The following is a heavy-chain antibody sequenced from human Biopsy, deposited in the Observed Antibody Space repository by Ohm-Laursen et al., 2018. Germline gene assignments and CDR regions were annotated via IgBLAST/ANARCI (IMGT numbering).Heavy chain of an antibody. CDR1: GYSFTSYY. V-gene: IGHV1-46*01. D-gene: IGHD6-19*01. CDR2: INPSGSTT. CDR3: ARNAGWYGDLYYFDY. J-gene: IGHJ4*02. Sequence: ASVKASCKASGYSFTSYYMHWVRQAPGQGLEWMGMINPSGSTTSYPQIFQGRVTMTRDTSKSTVYMELSSLRSADTAVYFCARNAGWYGDLYYFDYWGQGTLVTVSS.